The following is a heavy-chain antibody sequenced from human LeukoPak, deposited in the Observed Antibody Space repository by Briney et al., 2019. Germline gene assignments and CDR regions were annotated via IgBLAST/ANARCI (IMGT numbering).Heavy chain of an antibody. V-gene: IGHV1-69*04. CDR3: ASRAAAGTGYGLDV. CDR1: GGTFSSYA. J-gene: IGHJ6*02. Sequence: GAPVKVSCKASGGTFSSYAISWVRQAPGQGLEWMGRIIPILGIANYAQRFQGRVTITADKSTSTACMELSSLRSEDTAVYYCASRAAAGTGYGLDVWGQGTTVTVSS. D-gene: IGHD6-13*01. CDR2: IIPILGIA.